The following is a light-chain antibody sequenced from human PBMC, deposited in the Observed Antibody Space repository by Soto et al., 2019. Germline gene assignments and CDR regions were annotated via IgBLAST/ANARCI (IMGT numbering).Light chain of an antibody. J-gene: IGKJ2*01. CDR3: QQYHRSPYA. V-gene: IGKV3-20*01. Sequence: EIVLTQSPVTLSLSPGERATLSCRASQSVSSTYLDWYQQKPGQAPRLLIYGASSRATGIPDRFSGSGSGTDFTLTISRLEPEDFAVYYCQQYHRSPYAFGQGTKLEIK. CDR2: GAS. CDR1: QSVSSTY.